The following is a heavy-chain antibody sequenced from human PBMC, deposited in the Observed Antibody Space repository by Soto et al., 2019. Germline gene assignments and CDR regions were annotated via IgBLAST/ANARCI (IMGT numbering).Heavy chain of an antibody. CDR3: ARDSPYYYGSGSRRSPYGMDV. V-gene: IGHV4-59*01. D-gene: IGHD3-10*01. Sequence: LSLTCTVSGGSISSYYWSWIRQPPGKGLEWIGYIYYSGSTNYNPSLKSRVTISVDTSKNQFSLKLSSVTAADTAVYYCARDSPYYYGSGSRRSPYGMDVWGQGTTVTVSS. J-gene: IGHJ6*02. CDR2: IYYSGST. CDR1: GGSISSYY.